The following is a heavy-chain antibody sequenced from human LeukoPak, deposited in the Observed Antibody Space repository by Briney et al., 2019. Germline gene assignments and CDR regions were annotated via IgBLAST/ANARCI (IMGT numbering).Heavy chain of an antibody. Sequence: GGSLRLSCAASGFTFSSYAMSWVRQAPGKGLEWVSAISGSGGSTYYAGSVRGRFTISRDNSKNTLYLQMNSLRAEDTAVYYCAKDYYGSGSYYNPFDYWGQGTLVTVSS. CDR3: AKDYYGSGSYYNPFDY. CDR2: ISGSGGST. V-gene: IGHV3-23*01. D-gene: IGHD3-10*01. J-gene: IGHJ4*02. CDR1: GFTFSSYA.